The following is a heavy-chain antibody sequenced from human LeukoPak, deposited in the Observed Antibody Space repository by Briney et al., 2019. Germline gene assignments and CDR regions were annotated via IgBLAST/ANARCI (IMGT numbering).Heavy chain of an antibody. J-gene: IGHJ3*02. Sequence: GGSLRLSCAASGFTVSSNYMNWVRRTPGKGLEWVSVIYSGGSTYYADSVKGRFTISRDNSKNTLYLQMNSLRAEDTAVYYCARVGQSAFDIWGQGTMVTVSS. V-gene: IGHV3-66*01. CDR1: GFTVSSNY. CDR2: IYSGGST. CDR3: ARVGQSAFDI.